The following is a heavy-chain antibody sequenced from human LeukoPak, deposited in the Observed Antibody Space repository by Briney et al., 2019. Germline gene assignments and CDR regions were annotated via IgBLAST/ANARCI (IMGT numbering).Heavy chain of an antibody. CDR1: GFTFGDYA. V-gene: IGHV3-49*03. CDR2: IRSKAYGGTT. CDR3: TRDSRIAAAGTDY. J-gene: IGHJ4*02. D-gene: IGHD6-13*01. Sequence: GGSLRLSCTASGFTFGDYAMSWFRQAPGKGLEWVGFIRSKAYGGTTEYAASVKGRFTISRDDSKSIAYLQMNSLKTEDTAVYYCTRDSRIAAAGTDYWGQGTLVTVSS.